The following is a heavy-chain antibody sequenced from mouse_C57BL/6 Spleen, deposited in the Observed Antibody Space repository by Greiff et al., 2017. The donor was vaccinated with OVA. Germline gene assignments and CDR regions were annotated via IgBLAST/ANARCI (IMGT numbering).Heavy chain of an antibody. Sequence: EVKVVESGGGLVQPGGSLKLSCAASGFTFSDYYMYWVRQTPEKRLEWVAYISNGGGSTYYPDTVKGRFTISRDNAKNTLYLQMSRLKSEDTAMYYCARGSGSSYNYAMDYWGQGTSVTVSS. V-gene: IGHV5-12*01. CDR1: GFTFSDYY. D-gene: IGHD1-1*01. CDR2: ISNGGGST. J-gene: IGHJ4*01. CDR3: ARGSGSSYNYAMDY.